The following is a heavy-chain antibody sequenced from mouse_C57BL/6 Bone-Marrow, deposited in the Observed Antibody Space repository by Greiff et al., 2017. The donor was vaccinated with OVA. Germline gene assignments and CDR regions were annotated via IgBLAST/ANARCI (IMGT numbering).Heavy chain of an antibody. J-gene: IGHJ3*01. CDR2: IDPENGDT. V-gene: IGHV14-4*01. Sequence: VHVKQSGAELVRPGASVKLSCTASGFNIKDDYMHWVKQRPEQGLEWIGWIDPENGDTEYASKFQGKATITADTSSNTAYLQLSSLTSEDTAVXYCTTGWLPRFAYWGQGTLVTVSA. CDR1: GFNIKDDY. CDR3: TTGWLPRFAY. D-gene: IGHD2-3*01.